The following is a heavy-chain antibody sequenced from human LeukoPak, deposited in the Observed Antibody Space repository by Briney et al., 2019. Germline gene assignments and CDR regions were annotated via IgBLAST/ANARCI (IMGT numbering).Heavy chain of an antibody. J-gene: IGHJ4*02. Sequence: GGSLRLSCAASGFTFSSYWMHWVRQAPGKGLVWVSRINSDGSSTSYADSVKGRFTISRDNSKNTLYLQMNSLRAEDTAVYYCAKTKGYSYGYYFDYWGQGTLVTVSS. CDR1: GFTFSSYW. D-gene: IGHD5-18*01. CDR2: INSDGSST. CDR3: AKTKGYSYGYYFDY. V-gene: IGHV3-74*01.